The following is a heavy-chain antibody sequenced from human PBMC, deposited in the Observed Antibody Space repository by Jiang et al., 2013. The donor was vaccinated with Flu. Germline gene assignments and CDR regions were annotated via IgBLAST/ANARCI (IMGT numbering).Heavy chain of an antibody. CDR3: TGARDGYLRY. CDR2: TYYRSKWYN. V-gene: IGHV6-1*01. Sequence: SQTLSLTCAISGDSVSNNNAAWSWIRQSPSRGLEWLGRTYYRSKWYNDYAVSVKGRITIKPDTSKNQFSLQLNSVTPEDTAVYYCTGARDGYLRYWGLGTLVTVSS. J-gene: IGHJ4*02. D-gene: IGHD5-24*01. CDR1: GDSVSNNNAA.